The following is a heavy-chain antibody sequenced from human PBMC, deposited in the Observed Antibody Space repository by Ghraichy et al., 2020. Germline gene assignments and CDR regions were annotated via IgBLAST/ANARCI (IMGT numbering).Heavy chain of an antibody. CDR3: ARQGLGGPELLGWFDP. J-gene: IGHJ5*02. CDR2: IYPGDSDT. Sequence: GESLNISCKASGYSFTTYWIGWVRQMPGKGLEWMGIIYPGDSDTRYSPSFQGQVTISAVKSISTAYLQWSSLKASDTAMYYCARQGLGGPELLGWFDPWGQGTLVTVSS. V-gene: IGHV5-51*01. CDR1: GYSFTTYW. D-gene: IGHD1-26*01.